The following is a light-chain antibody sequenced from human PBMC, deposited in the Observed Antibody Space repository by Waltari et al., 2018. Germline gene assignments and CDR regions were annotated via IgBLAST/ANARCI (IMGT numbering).Light chain of an antibody. V-gene: IGKV1-33*01. CDR2: DAS. J-gene: IGKJ4*01. Sequence: DIQMTQSPSSLSASVGDRVTITCQASQGIRNHLTWYLQKPGKAPELLIYDASDLATGVPSRFSGSGSRSGTHFTLVISSLQPEDFATYFCQQYEDLPLTFGGGTKVE. CDR1: QGIRNH. CDR3: QQYEDLPLT.